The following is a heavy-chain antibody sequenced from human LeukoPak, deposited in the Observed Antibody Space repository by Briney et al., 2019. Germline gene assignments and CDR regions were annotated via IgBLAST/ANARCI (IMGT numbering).Heavy chain of an antibody. CDR3: ARNLGPFDV. D-gene: IGHD1-26*01. V-gene: IGHV3-23*01. CDR2: IADAGT. J-gene: IGHJ3*01. Sequence: GGSLRLSCAASGFTFNDLAMTWVRQAPGKGLEWVSTIADAGTYYADSVKGRFIIPRDNSKNMLYLQLNSLSADDTAMYYCARNLGPFDVRGHGTMVTVSS. CDR1: GFTFNDLA.